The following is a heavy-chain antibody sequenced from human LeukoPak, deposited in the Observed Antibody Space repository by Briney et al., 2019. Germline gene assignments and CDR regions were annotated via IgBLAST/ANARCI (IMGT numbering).Heavy chain of an antibody. D-gene: IGHD3-22*01. Sequence: ASVKVSCKASGYTFTSYGISWVRQAPGQGLEWMGWISADNGNTNYAQKLQGRGTMTTDTSTSTAYMELRSLRSDDTAVYYCARVPHYYDSSGYYPLRYFDYWGQGTLVTVSS. CDR2: ISADNGNT. J-gene: IGHJ4*02. V-gene: IGHV1-18*01. CDR3: ARVPHYYDSSGYYPLRYFDY. CDR1: GYTFTSYG.